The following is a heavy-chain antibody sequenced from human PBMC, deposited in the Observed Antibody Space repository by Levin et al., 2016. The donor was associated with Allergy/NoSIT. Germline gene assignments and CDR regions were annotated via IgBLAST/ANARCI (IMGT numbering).Heavy chain of an antibody. V-gene: IGHV3-23*01. D-gene: IGHD3-3*01. CDR2: ISGSGAGT. Sequence: WIRQPPGKGLEWVSSISGSGAGTFYADSVRGRFTISRDNSKNTLYLHMNSLRVEDTAVYYCATQGRYYDSWNDHWEGYYYYMDVWGKGTTVTVSS. CDR3: ATQGRYYDSWNDHWEGYYYYMDV. J-gene: IGHJ6*03.